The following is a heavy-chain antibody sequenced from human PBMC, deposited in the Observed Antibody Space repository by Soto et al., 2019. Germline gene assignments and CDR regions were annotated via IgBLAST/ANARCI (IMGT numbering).Heavy chain of an antibody. CDR1: GGTFSSYA. V-gene: IGHV1-69*13. CDR2: IIPIFGTA. CDR3: ARGRPFEWELTSYYYYYGIDV. Sequence: PSVKVSCKASGGTFSSYAISWVRQAPGQGLEWMGGIIPIFGTANYAQKFQGRVTITADESTSTAYMELSSLRSEDTAVYYCARGRPFEWELTSYYYYYGIDVWGQGTMVTVS. D-gene: IGHD1-26*01. J-gene: IGHJ6*02.